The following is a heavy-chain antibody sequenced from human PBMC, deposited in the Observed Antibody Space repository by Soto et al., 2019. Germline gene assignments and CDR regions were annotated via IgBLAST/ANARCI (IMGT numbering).Heavy chain of an antibody. CDR3: TRDVSRDSSARGWFDP. D-gene: IGHD6-13*01. V-gene: IGHV3-21*01. Sequence: GVSLRLSCSASGFTFRSFTMNGVRQAPGKGLEWVSTISSNSAYIYYTDALRGRFTISRDNAKNSLHLQMNSLRAEDTAVYYCTRDVSRDSSARGWFDPWGPGTLVTVSS. CDR2: ISSNSAYI. CDR1: GFTFRSFT. J-gene: IGHJ5*02.